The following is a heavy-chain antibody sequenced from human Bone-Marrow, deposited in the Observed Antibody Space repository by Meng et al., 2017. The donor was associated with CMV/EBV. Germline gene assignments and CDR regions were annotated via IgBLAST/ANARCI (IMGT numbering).Heavy chain of an antibody. V-gene: IGHV3-21*01. Sequence: FTFSGYSMNWVRQAPGKGLEWVSSISSLSSYRYYADSVKGRFTISRDNAKNSLYLQMNSLRAEDTAVYYCARDGGSVSMIVVANYFDYWGQGTLVTVSS. J-gene: IGHJ4*02. CDR1: FTFSGYS. CDR3: ARDGGSVSMIVVANYFDY. CDR2: ISSLSSYR. D-gene: IGHD3-22*01.